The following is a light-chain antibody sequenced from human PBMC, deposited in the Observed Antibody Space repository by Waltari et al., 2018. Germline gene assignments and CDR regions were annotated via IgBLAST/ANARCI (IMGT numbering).Light chain of an antibody. CDR3: QKYNDVPQP. V-gene: IGKV1-27*01. CDR2: SAF. J-gene: IGKJ4*01. Sequence: DIQMTQSPSSLSASVGDRVTITCRASQDINYHLAWYQQKPGKVPKLLIYSAFTLQSGVPSRFSGSASGTLFTLTISSLQPEDFATYYCQKYNDVPQPFGGGTKVEMK. CDR1: QDINYH.